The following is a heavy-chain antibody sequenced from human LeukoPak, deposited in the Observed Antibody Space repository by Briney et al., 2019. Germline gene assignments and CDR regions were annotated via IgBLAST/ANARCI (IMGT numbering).Heavy chain of an antibody. CDR1: GGSISSGGYY. V-gene: IGHV4-61*08. J-gene: IGHJ3*02. CDR2: IYYSGST. CDR3: ARDRREAFDI. Sequence: SQTLSLTCTVSGGSISSGGYYWSWIRQPPGKGLEWIGYIYYSGSTNYNPSLKSLVTISVDTSKNQFSLKLSSVTAADTAVYYCARDRREAFDIWGQGTMVTVSS. D-gene: IGHD1-26*01.